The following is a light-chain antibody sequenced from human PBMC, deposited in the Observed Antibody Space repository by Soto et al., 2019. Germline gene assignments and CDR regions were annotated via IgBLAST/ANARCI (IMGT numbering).Light chain of an antibody. CDR3: QQYYNWWT. Sequence: EIVMTQSPATLSVSPGERATLSGRASQSVNRNLAWYQQKPGQAPRLLISAASTRATGIPARFSGSGSETEFTLTISSLQSEDFAVYYCQQYYNWWTFGQGTKVEMK. J-gene: IGKJ1*01. CDR1: QSVNRN. CDR2: AAS. V-gene: IGKV3-15*01.